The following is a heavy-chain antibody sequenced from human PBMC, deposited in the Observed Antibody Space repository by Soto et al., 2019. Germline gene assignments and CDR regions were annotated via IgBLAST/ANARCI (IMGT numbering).Heavy chain of an antibody. CDR1: GFTFGSYA. V-gene: IGHV3-23*01. J-gene: IGHJ4*02. CDR2: LDGNSGGI. Sequence: EVQLLESGGGLIQPGGSLTLSCAASGFTFGSYAMNWVRQAPGKGLESVAGLDGNSGGIQYADSVRGRFTIFRDNSNNIVFLHMKILRVDATAVYFCAKDAVAGDGSGLMDHWGPGTLVTVSS. CDR3: AKDAVAGDGSGLMDH. D-gene: IGHD2-21*02.